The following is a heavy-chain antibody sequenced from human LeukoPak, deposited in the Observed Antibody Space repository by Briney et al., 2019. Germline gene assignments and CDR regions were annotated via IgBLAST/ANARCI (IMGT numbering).Heavy chain of an antibody. CDR2: IKQDGSEE. Sequence: PGGPLSLSCAASGFTFSSYWGRGARQARGGGGEGVANIKQDGSEENFVDSVKGRFTISRDNAKKSLYLQMNSLRAEDTAVYYCARGSSAGASLRHDYWGQGTLVTVSS. CDR3: ARGSSAGASLRHDY. J-gene: IGHJ4*02. V-gene: IGHV3-7*01. CDR1: GFTFSSYW. D-gene: IGHD1-26*01.